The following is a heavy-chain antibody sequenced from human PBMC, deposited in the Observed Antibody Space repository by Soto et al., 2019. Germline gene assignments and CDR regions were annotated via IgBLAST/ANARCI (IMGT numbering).Heavy chain of an antibody. CDR1: GFTVSNNY. V-gene: IGHV3-53*01. CDR3: ARAGGNLFFDY. J-gene: IGHJ4*02. D-gene: IGHD2-21*01. CDR2: IYSDGST. Sequence: RGSLRLSCAASGFTVSNNYMSWFRQAPGKGLEWVLIIYSDGSTSYADSVKGRFTISRDNSKNTLYLQMNSLRAEDTAVYYCARAGGNLFFDYWGQGTLVTVS.